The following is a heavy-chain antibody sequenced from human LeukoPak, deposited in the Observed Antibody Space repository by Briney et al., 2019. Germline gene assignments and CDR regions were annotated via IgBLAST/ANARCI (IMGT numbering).Heavy chain of an antibody. CDR2: IYYSGST. Sequence: SSETLSLTCTVSGGSISSYYGRWLRQPPGKGREGIGYIYYSGSTNYNPSLKSRVTISVDTSKNQFSLKLSSVTAADTAVYYCARDPGDSSSWYGDAFDIWGQGTMVTVSS. CDR3: ARDPGDSSSWYGDAFDI. V-gene: IGHV4-59*13. J-gene: IGHJ3*02. D-gene: IGHD6-13*01. CDR1: GGSISSYY.